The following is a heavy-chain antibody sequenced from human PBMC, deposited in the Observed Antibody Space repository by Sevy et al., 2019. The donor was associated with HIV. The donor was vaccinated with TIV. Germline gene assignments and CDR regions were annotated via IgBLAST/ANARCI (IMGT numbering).Heavy chain of an antibody. CDR2: FSGYHGDT. Sequence: ASVKVSCKASGYTFNSYVITWVRQAPGQGLEWMGKFSGYHGDTKYGQKFQGRVTMTTDPSTSTAYMELRSLKSDDTAVYYCARAPSGSQGPGQYFQHWGQRTLVTVSS. CDR3: ARAPSGSQGPGQYFQH. CDR1: GYTFNSYV. J-gene: IGHJ1*01. V-gene: IGHV1-18*01. D-gene: IGHD1-26*01.